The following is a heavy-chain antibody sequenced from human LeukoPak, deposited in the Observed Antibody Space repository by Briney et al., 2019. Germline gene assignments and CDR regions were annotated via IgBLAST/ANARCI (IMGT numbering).Heavy chain of an antibody. Sequence: ASVKVSCKASGYTFTGYYMHWVRQAPGQGLEWMGWINPNSGGTNYAQKFQGRVTMTRDTSISTAYMELSRLRSDDTAMYYCARVEWQFKDPIDHWGQGTLVTVSS. CDR3: ARVEWQFKDPIDH. D-gene: IGHD2-8*01. J-gene: IGHJ4*02. CDR2: INPNSGGT. CDR1: GYTFTGYY. V-gene: IGHV1-2*02.